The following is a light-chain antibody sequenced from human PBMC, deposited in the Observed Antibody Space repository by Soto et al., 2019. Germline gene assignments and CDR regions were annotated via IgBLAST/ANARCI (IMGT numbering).Light chain of an antibody. Sequence: LMTQSPISLPATLGQPASISCRSNHSLVHSDGIAYFSWFQQRPGRSPRRLIYKVSNRDSGVPARFSGSGSGTDFALKISSLQPDDFATYYCQQYNSYSRTFGQGTKVDIK. CDR2: KVS. CDR1: HSLVHSDGIAY. V-gene: IGKV2-30*02. J-gene: IGKJ1*01. CDR3: QQYNSYSRT.